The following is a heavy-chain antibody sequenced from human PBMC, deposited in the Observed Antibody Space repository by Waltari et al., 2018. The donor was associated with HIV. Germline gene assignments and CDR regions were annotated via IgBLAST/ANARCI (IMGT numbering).Heavy chain of an antibody. Sequence: VQLQESGPGLVKSSETLSLTCSVSGGSISGYSWSWIRQSPGKGLEWVGYLYDSGGINYSPSLRSRATISVDTSKNQFSLKLTSLTAADTAVYYCAGGAGYDSVGYYFILDYWGQGALVTVSS. CDR1: GGSISGYS. D-gene: IGHD3-22*01. CDR2: LYDSGGI. J-gene: IGHJ4*02. V-gene: IGHV4-59*01. CDR3: AGGAGYDSVGYYFILDY.